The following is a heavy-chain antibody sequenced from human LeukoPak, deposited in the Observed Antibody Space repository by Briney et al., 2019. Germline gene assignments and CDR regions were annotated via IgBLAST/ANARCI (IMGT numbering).Heavy chain of an antibody. V-gene: IGHV3-7*03. CDR1: GLTVSNHW. Sequence: GGSLRLSCVASGLTVSNHWMSWVRQAPGKGLEWVANIREERGQEYYVDSVKGRFTISKNSAKNSLYLQMNTLRVEDTAMYYCASLDTAKQPLANHWGQGTLITVSS. J-gene: IGHJ5*02. CDR3: ASLDTAKQPLANH. CDR2: IREERGQE. D-gene: IGHD5-18*01.